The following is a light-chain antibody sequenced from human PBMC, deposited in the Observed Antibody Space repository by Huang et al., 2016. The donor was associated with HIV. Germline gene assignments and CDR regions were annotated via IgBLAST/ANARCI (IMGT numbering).Light chain of an antibody. CDR1: ESILRN. J-gene: IGKJ2*01. CDR2: GAS. CDR3: QQYNKWPPYT. V-gene: IGKV3-15*01. Sequence: VMTQSPATLSVSPGERATLSCRASESILRNLAWYQQRPGQPPRLLIYGASVRLPGIPDRFRGSGSVTEFSLTISSLQSEDFAVYYRQQYNKWPPYTYGQGTKLEIK.